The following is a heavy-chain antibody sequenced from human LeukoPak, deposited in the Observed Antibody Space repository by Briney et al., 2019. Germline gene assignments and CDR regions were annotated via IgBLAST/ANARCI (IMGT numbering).Heavy chain of an antibody. CDR2: ISSSGSTI. J-gene: IGHJ6*03. CDR3: ARDSWYSGELLGYYYYYMDV. CDR1: GFTFSDYY. Sequence: GGSLRLSCAASGFTFSDYYMSWIRQAPGKGLEWVSYISSSGSTIYYADSVKGRFTISRDNAKNSLYLQMNSLRAEDTAVYYCARDSWYSGELLGYYYYYMDVWGKGTTVTVSS. D-gene: IGHD1-26*01. V-gene: IGHV3-11*04.